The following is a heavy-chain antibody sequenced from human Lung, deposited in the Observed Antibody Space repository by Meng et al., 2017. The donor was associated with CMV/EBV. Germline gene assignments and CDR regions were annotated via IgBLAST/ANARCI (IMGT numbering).Heavy chain of an antibody. CDR3: AGARDFVGLVFDH. CDR2: INPRHGGT. Sequence: SVXVSXKTSGYTFTTYYIHWVRQAPGQGLEWMGIINPRHGGTAYAHKFQGRVTMTRDTSTSTVYMELSSLRSEDTAVYYCAGARDFVGLVFDHWGQGSLVTVSS. J-gene: IGHJ5*02. CDR1: GYTFTTYY. V-gene: IGHV1-46*01. D-gene: IGHD3-9*01.